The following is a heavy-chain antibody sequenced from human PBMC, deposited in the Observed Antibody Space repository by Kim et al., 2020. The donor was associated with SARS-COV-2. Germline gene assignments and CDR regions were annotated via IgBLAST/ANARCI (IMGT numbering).Heavy chain of an antibody. D-gene: IGHD6-25*01. V-gene: IGHV3-21*01. CDR3: GREYISGGCFDP. J-gene: IGHJ5*02. Sequence: GGSLRLSCAASGFTFSSYAMHWVRQAPGKGLEWVSSISSDRINIYYADSVKGRFTISRDNSKNTLYLQMNSLRAEDTAVYYCGREYISGGCFDPWGQGTL. CDR2: ISSDRINI. CDR1: GFTFSSYA.